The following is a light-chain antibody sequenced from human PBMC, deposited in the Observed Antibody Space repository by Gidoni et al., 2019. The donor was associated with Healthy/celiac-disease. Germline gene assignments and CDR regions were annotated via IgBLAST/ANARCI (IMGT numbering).Light chain of an antibody. V-gene: IGKV3D-15*01. CDR3: QQHNNWPQT. CDR2: GAS. Sequence: IVMTQSPATLSVSPGERATLSCRASQSVSSNLAWYQQKPGQAPRLLIYGASTRATGIPARFSGSGSGTEFTLTISSLQSEDFAAYYCQQHNNWPQTFGQGTKVEIK. J-gene: IGKJ1*01. CDR1: QSVSSN.